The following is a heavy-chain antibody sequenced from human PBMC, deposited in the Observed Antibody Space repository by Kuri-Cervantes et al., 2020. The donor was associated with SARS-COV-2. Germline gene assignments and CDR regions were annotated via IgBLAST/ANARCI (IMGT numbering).Heavy chain of an antibody. V-gene: IGHV4-59*01. Sequence: SETLSLTCTVSGGSISSYYWSWIRQPPGKGLEWIGYIYYSGSTNYNPSLKSRVTISVDTSKNQFSLKLSSVTAADTAVYYCARALWSGYCTFDIWGQGTTVTVSS. CDR3: ARALWSGYCTFDI. CDR1: GGSISSYY. D-gene: IGHD3-3*01. CDR2: IYYSGST. J-gene: IGHJ3*02.